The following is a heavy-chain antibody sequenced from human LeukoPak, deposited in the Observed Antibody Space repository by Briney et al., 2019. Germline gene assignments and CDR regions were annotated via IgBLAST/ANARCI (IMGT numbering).Heavy chain of an antibody. Sequence: GGSLRLSCAASGFTVSSNYMSWVRQAPGKGLEWVSIIYSGGSTFYADSVKGRFTISRDNSKNTLYLQMNSLRAEDTAVYYCAELGITMIGGVWGKGTTVTIS. CDR2: IYSGGST. CDR1: GFTVSSNY. J-gene: IGHJ6*03. V-gene: IGHV3-53*01. CDR3: AELGITMIGGV. D-gene: IGHD3-10*02.